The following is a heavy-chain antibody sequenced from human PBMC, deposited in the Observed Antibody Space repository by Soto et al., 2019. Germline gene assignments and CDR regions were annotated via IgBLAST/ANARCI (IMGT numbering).Heavy chain of an antibody. CDR1: GFTFSRFE. J-gene: IGHJ4*02. CDR3: TRAAWFPYLSFY. D-gene: IGHD3-10*01. Sequence: GGSLRLSCAASGFTFSRFELHWVRQAPGKGLEWISYISSSGSTAYYASSVEGRFTISRDNANNSVYLQMDSLGAEDTALYYCTRAAWFPYLSFYWGQGALVTVSS. CDR2: ISSSGSTA. V-gene: IGHV3-48*03.